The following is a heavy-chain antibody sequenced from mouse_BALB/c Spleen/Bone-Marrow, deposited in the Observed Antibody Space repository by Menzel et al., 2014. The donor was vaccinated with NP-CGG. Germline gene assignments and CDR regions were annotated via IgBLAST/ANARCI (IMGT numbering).Heavy chain of an antibody. Sequence: QVQLQQSGAELVKPGASVKLSCKASGYTFTSYWMHWVKQRPGQGLEWIGEINPSNGRTNYNEKFKSKATLTVEKSSSTAYMQLSSLTSEDSAVYYCARGDGFAWFAYWGQGTLVTVSA. CDR1: GYTFTSYW. V-gene: IGHV1S81*02. CDR3: ARGDGFAWFAY. J-gene: IGHJ3*01. CDR2: INPSNGRT. D-gene: IGHD3-3*01.